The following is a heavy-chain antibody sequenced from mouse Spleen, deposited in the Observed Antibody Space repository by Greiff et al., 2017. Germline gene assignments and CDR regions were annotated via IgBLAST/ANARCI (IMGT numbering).Heavy chain of an antibody. CDR2: INPSTGGT. V-gene: IGHV1-42*01. Sequence: VHVKQSGPELVKPGASVKISCKASGYSFTGYYMNWVKQSPEKSLEWIGEINPSTGGTTYNQKFKAKATLTVDKSSSTAYMQLKSLTSEDSAVYYCARWDDSLFDYWGQGTTLTVSS. CDR3: ARWDDSLFDY. J-gene: IGHJ2*01. CDR1: GYSFTGYY. D-gene: IGHD2-4*01.